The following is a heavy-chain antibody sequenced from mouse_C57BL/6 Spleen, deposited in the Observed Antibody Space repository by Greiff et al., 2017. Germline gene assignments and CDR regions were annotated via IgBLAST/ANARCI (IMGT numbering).Heavy chain of an antibody. V-gene: IGHV1-9*01. J-gene: IGHJ2*01. D-gene: IGHD1-1*01. CDR3: ARAGCYVSRVDY. Sequence: QVHVQQSGAELMKPGASVKLSCKASGYTFTGYWIEWVKQRPGHGLEWIGEILPGSGSTNYNEKFKGKATFTADTSSNTTYMQLSSLTTEDSAIYDCARAGCYVSRVDYWGQGTTLTVSA. CDR1: GYTFTGYW. CDR2: ILPGSGST.